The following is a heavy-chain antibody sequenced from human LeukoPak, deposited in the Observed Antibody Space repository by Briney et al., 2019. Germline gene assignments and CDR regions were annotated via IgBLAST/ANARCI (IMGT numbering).Heavy chain of an antibody. V-gene: IGHV3-20*04. D-gene: IGHD1-1*01. Sequence: PGGSLRLSCAASGFTFDDYDMSWVRQAPGKGLEWVSGINWNGGSTGYADSVKGRFTISRDNAENTLYLHMSSLRAEDTALYYCARDLLHSPNCPGCWGQGTLVTVSS. CDR3: ARDLLHSPNCPGC. CDR1: GFTFDDYD. J-gene: IGHJ4*02. CDR2: INWNGGST.